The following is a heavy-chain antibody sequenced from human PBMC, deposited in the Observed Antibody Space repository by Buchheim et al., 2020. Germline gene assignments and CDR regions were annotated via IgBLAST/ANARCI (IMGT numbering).Heavy chain of an antibody. Sequence: EVQLAESGGGLVGPGGSLTLSCATSGFTFHDHWMSWIRQAPGKGLEWIARVKSTSAGGTIDYVTSVKGRFVISRDDSKNMFYLQMNSLKNEDTAVYYCTTEPRYWGQGTL. D-gene: IGHD3-9*01. CDR2: VKSTSAGGTI. CDR1: GFTFHDHW. CDR3: TTEPRY. V-gene: IGHV3-15*01. J-gene: IGHJ4*02.